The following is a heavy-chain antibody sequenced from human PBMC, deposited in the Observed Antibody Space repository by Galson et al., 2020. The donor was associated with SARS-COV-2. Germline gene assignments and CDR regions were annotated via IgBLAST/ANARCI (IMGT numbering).Heavy chain of an antibody. V-gene: IGHV4-61*02. CDR1: GDSVATGRYY. CDR2: IYTSGIT. CDR3: ARANYYDDNGRARYYFDY. D-gene: IGHD3-16*01. J-gene: IGHJ4*02. Sequence: SETLSLTCGVSGDSVATGRYYWTWLRQPAGKGLEWVGRIYTSGITDYHPSLKSRVNIFLDSSKNQFSLHLGSVTAADTAVYFCARANYYDDNGRARYYFDYWGQGALVTVSS.